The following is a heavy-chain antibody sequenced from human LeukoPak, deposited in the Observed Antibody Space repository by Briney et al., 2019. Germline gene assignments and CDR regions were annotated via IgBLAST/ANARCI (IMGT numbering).Heavy chain of an antibody. Sequence: GGSLRLSCAASGFTFDDYGMSWVRQAPGKGLEWVSGINWNGGSTGYADSVKGRFTISRDNAKNSLYLRMNSLRAEDTALYHCARSTLGIEHPYWYFDLWGRGTLVTVSS. V-gene: IGHV3-20*01. CDR2: INWNGGST. D-gene: IGHD7-27*01. CDR3: ARSTLGIEHPYWYFDL. CDR1: GFTFDDYG. J-gene: IGHJ2*01.